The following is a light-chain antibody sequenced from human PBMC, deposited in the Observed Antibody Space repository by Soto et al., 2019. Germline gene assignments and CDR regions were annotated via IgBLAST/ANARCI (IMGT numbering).Light chain of an antibody. CDR2: DAS. CDR3: QQSYSPPWT. J-gene: IGKJ1*01. Sequence: DIQMTQSPSSLSASLGDRVTLTCRASQSISTYLNWYQQKPGKAPKVLIYDASRLQSGVPSRFSGSGSGTDFTLTITSLQPEDFALYYCQQSYSPPWTFGQGTKV. V-gene: IGKV1-39*01. CDR1: QSISTY.